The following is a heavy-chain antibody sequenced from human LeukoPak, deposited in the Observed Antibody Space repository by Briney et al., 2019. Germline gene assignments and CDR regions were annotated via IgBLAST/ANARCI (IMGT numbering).Heavy chain of an antibody. D-gene: IGHD6-19*01. CDR2: VYYSGST. CDR1: GGSISSYY. J-gene: IGHJ4*02. Sequence: SETLSLTCTVSGGSISSYYWSWIRQPPGKGLEWIGYVYYSGSTNYNPSLKSRVTISIDTSKNQFSLKLSSVTAAGTAVYYCAREGSGWYYFDYWGQGTLVTVSS. CDR3: AREGSGWYYFDY. V-gene: IGHV4-59*01.